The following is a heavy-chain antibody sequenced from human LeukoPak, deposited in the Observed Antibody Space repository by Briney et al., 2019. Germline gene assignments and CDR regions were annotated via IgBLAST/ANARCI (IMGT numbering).Heavy chain of an antibody. Sequence: GGSLRLSCAASGFTFSSYSMNWVRQAPGKGLEWVSYISGGSSTIYYADSVKGRFTISRDNAKNSLYLQMNSLRAEDTAVYYCARSDAEDYWGQGTLVTVSS. V-gene: IGHV3-48*01. CDR3: ARSDAEDY. CDR1: GFTFSSYS. J-gene: IGHJ4*02. CDR2: ISGGSSTI.